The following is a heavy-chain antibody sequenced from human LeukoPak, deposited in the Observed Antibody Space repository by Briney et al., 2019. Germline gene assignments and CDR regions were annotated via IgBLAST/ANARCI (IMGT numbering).Heavy chain of an antibody. V-gene: IGHV4-59*08. CDR3: AGSHRRGYLVLLYYYYYGMDV. CDR2: IYYSGST. Sequence: SETLSLTCTVSGGSISSYYWSWIRQPPGQGLEWIGYIYYSGSTNYNPSLKSRVTISVDTFKNQFSLKLSSVTAADTAVYYCAGSHRRGYLVLLYYYYYGMDVWGQGTTVTVSS. D-gene: IGHD3-10*01. J-gene: IGHJ6*02. CDR1: GGSISSYY.